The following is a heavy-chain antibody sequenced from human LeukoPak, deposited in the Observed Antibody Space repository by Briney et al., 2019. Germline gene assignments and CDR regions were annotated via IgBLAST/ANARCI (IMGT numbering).Heavy chain of an antibody. CDR3: ARGRRFPTMVRGVTVDY. CDR2: INPSGGST. J-gene: IGHJ4*02. D-gene: IGHD3-10*01. V-gene: IGHV1-46*03. Sequence: ASVKVSCKASGYTFTSYYMHWVRQAPGQGLEWMGIINPSGGSTSYAQKFQGRVTMTRGTSTSTVYMELSSLRSEDTAVYYCARGRRFPTMVRGVTVDYWGQGTLVTVSS. CDR1: GYTFTSYY.